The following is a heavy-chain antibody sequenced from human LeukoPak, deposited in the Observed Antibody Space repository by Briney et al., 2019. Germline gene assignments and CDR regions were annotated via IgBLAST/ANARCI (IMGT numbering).Heavy chain of an antibody. D-gene: IGHD3-10*01. Sequence: ASVKVSCKASGYTFTRYAMNWVRQAPGQGLEWMGWINTNTGNPTYAQDFTGRFVFSLDTSVSTAYLQISGLKAGDTAVYYCAFGYDLLYYSYGMDVWGQGTTVTVSS. J-gene: IGHJ6*02. V-gene: IGHV7-4-1*02. CDR3: AFGYDLLYYSYGMDV. CDR1: GYTFTRYA. CDR2: INTNTGNP.